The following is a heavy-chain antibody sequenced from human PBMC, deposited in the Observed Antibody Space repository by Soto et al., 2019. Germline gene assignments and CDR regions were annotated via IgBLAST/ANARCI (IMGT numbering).Heavy chain of an antibody. CDR2: IYHTGST. CDR3: ARHTYYYDSSGYYFD. V-gene: IGHV4-4*02. D-gene: IGHD3-22*01. J-gene: IGHJ4*02. Sequence: SETLSLTCAVSGGSISSSNWWSWVRQPPGKGLEWIGEIYHTGSTNYNPSLKSRVTLSVDKSNNQLSLKLGSVTAADTAVYYCARHTYYYDSSGYYFDWGQGTLVTVSS. CDR1: GGSISSSNW.